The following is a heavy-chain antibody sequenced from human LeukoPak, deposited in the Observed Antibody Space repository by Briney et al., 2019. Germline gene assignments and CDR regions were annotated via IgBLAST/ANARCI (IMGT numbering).Heavy chain of an antibody. J-gene: IGHJ6*02. CDR2: ISSSSSYI. D-gene: IGHD6-19*01. CDR3: ARDKAVRGLMDV. Sequence: PGRSLRLSCAASGFTFSSYSMNWVRQAPGKGLEWVSSISSSSSYIYYADSVKGRFTISRDNAKNSLYLQMNSLRAEDTAVYYCARDKAVRGLMDVWGQGTTVTVSS. CDR1: GFTFSSYS. V-gene: IGHV3-21*01.